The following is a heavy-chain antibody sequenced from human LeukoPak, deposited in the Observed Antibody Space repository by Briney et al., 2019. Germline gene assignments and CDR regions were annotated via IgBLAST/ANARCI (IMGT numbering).Heavy chain of an antibody. CDR1: GYTFTSFG. V-gene: IGHV1-8*01. CDR2: MNPNSGDT. D-gene: IGHD4-17*01. J-gene: IGHJ4*02. CDR3: ARVGAVTTLRDFDY. Sequence: ASVKVSCKASGYTFTSFGINWVRQATGQGLEWMGWMNPNSGDTGITRKFQGRVTMTRNTSITTAYMELSGLRSEDTAVYYCARVGAVTTLRDFDYWGQGTLVTVSS.